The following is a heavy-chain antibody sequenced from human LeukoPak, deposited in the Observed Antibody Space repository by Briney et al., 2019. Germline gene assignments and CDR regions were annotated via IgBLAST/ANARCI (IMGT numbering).Heavy chain of an antibody. Sequence: ASVKVSCKASGYTFTSYNINWVRQAPGQGLEWMGWISSYNGKTNYAQKLQGRVTMTTDTSTSTAYMELRSLRSDDTAVYYCARGERDILTGYRGDWFDPWGQGTLVTVSS. D-gene: IGHD3-9*01. CDR3: ARGERDILTGYRGDWFDP. CDR1: GYTFTSYN. V-gene: IGHV1-18*01. CDR2: ISSYNGKT. J-gene: IGHJ5*02.